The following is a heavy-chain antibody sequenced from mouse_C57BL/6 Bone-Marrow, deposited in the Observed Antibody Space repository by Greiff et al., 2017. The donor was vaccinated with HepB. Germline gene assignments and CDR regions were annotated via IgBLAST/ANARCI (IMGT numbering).Heavy chain of an antibody. CDR2: ISDGGSYT. D-gene: IGHD2-3*01. J-gene: IGHJ4*01. Sequence: EVQVVESGGGLVKPGGSLKLSCAASGFTFSSYAMSWVRQTPEKRLEWVATISDGGSYTYYPDNVKGRFTISRDNAKNNLYLQMSHLKSEDTAMYYCARDLDGPYAMDYWGQGTSVTVSS. V-gene: IGHV5-4*01. CDR1: GFTFSSYA. CDR3: ARDLDGPYAMDY.